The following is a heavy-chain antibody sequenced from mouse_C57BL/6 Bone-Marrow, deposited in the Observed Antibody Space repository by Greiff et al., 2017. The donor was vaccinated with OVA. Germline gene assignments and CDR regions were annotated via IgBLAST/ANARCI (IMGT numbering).Heavy chain of an antibody. D-gene: IGHD2-5*01. CDR2: IWTGGGT. Sequence: VQLQESGPGLVAPSQSLSITCTVSGFSLTSYAISWVRQPPGKGLEWLGVIWTGGGTNYNSALKSRLSISKDNSKSQVFLKMNSLQTDDTARYYCARTQSYYSNYVDWYFDVWGTGTTVTVSS. CDR3: ARTQSYYSNYVDWYFDV. V-gene: IGHV2-9-1*01. J-gene: IGHJ1*03. CDR1: GFSLTSYA.